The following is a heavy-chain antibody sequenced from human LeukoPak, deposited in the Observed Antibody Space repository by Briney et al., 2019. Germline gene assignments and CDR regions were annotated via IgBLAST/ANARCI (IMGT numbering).Heavy chain of an antibody. CDR2: IYPGDSDT. D-gene: IGHD2-2*01. V-gene: IGHV5-51*01. Sequence: GESLKISCKGSGYSFTSYWIGWVRQLPGKGLEWMGIIYPGDSDTRYSPSFQGQVTISADKSISTAYLQWSSLKASDTAMYYCARGPYCSSTSCYPYAFDIWGQGTMVTVSS. CDR1: GYSFTSYW. CDR3: ARGPYCSSTSCYPYAFDI. J-gene: IGHJ3*02.